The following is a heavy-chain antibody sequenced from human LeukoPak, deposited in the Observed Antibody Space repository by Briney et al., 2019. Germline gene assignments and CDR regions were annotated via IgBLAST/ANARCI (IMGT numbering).Heavy chain of an antibody. D-gene: IGHD4-17*01. Sequence: GGSLRLSCAASGFTFSSYSMNWIRQAPGKGLERVSSISSSTSYIYYADSVKGRFTISKDNAKNSLYLQMNSLRAEDTAVYYCARAGGSTVSHSDYWGQGTLVTVSS. CDR2: ISSSTSYI. V-gene: IGHV3-21*01. J-gene: IGHJ4*02. CDR3: ARAGGSTVSHSDY. CDR1: GFTFSSYS.